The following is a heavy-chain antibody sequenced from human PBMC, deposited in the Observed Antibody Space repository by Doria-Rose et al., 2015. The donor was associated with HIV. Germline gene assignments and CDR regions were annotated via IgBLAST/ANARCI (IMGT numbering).Heavy chain of an antibody. CDR2: IFSDDER. Sequence: SGPVLVKPTETLTLTCTVSGVSLSSPGMGVSWIRQPPGKALEWLANIFSDDERSYKTSLKSRLTISRGTSKSQVVLTMTDVDPVDTATYYCARIKSSRWYHKYYFDFWGQGTLVIVSA. V-gene: IGHV2-26*01. J-gene: IGHJ4*02. CDR3: ARIKSSRWYHKYYFDF. CDR1: GVSLSSPGMG. D-gene: IGHD6-13*01.